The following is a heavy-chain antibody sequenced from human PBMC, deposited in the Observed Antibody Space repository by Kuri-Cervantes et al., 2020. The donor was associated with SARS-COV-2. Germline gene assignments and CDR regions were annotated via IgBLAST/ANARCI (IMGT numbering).Heavy chain of an antibody. Sequence: ASVKVSCKASGYTFTSYGISWVRQAPGQGLEWMGWISAYNGNTNYAQKLQGRVTMTTDTSTSTAYMELRSLRSDDTAVYYCARATSSSWEDWFDPWGQGTLVTVPQ. D-gene: IGHD6-13*01. CDR1: GYTFTSYG. V-gene: IGHV1-18*01. CDR3: ARATSSSWEDWFDP. CDR2: ISAYNGNT. J-gene: IGHJ5*02.